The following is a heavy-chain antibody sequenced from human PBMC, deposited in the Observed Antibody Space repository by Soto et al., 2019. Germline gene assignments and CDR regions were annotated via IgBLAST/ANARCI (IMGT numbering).Heavy chain of an antibody. J-gene: IGHJ3*02. V-gene: IGHV5-10-1*01. Sequence: GESLKISCKGSGYIFTSFWINWVRQMPGKGPEWMGRIHPSDSDTDYSPSFQGHVTISADNSISTAYLQWSSLKASDTAMYYCARLSALDIWGQGTMVTVSS. CDR3: ARLSALDI. CDR1: GYIFTSFW. CDR2: IHPSDSDT.